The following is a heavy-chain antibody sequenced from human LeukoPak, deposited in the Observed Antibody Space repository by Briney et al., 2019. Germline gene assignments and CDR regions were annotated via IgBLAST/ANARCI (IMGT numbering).Heavy chain of an antibody. Sequence: PGGSLRLSCAASGFTFSGSWMSWVRQAQGKGLEWVATIKGDGSGKFYVDSVKGRFAISRDDAKSSLFLQMDSLRSEATAVYYCTKNALDYWGQGTLVTVSS. V-gene: IGHV3-7*01. CDR3: TKNALDY. CDR1: GFTFSGSW. D-gene: IGHD1-1*01. CDR2: IKGDGSGK. J-gene: IGHJ4*02.